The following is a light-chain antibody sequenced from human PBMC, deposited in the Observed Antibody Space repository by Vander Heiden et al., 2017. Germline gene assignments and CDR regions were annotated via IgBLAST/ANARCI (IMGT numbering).Light chain of an antibody. Sequence: EVVLTQSPATLSLSPGETAALSCRASQSVSSSLAWYQQKPGQAPRLLIYDASTRATGIPARFSGSGPGTDFTLTSSSLEPDDFAGYYWQQRSNWPTFGQGTKVEIK. CDR1: QSVSSS. CDR3: QQRSNWPT. V-gene: IGKV3-11*01. CDR2: DAS. J-gene: IGKJ1*01.